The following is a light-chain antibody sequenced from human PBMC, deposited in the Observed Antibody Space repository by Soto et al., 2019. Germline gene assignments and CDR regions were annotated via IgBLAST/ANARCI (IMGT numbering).Light chain of an antibody. CDR1: ESISNW. CDR3: QEYKSFTWT. V-gene: IGKV1-5*01. J-gene: IGKJ1*01. Sequence: DVEMTQSPPSLSASVGDRVTLTCRARESISNWLAWYQQKPGMAPKLLISRASRLETGVPSRFSGSGSGTDFTLTISSLQPDDFATYSCQEYKSFTWTFGQGTKVEIK. CDR2: RAS.